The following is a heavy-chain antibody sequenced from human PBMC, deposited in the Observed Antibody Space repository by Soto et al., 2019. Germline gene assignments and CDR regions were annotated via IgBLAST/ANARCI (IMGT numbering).Heavy chain of an antibody. CDR2: ISGSGGST. V-gene: IGHV3-23*01. CDR1: GFTFSSYA. CDR3: AKVRELLPYFEY. J-gene: IGHJ4*02. Sequence: EVQLLESGGGLVQPGGSLRLSCAASGFTFSSYAMSWVRQAPGKGLAWVSAISGSGGSTYYADSVKGRFTISRDNSKNTLYLQMNSLRAEDTAVYYCAKVRELLPYFEYWGQGTLVTVSS. D-gene: IGHD1-26*01.